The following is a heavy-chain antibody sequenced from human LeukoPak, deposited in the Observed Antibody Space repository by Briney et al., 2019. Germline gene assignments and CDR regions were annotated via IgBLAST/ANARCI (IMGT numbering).Heavy chain of an antibody. Sequence: SGTLSLTCAVSGGSISSGGYSWSWIRQPPGKGLEWIGYIYHSGSTYYNPSLKSRVTISVDRSKNQFSLKLSSVTAADTAVYYCARTDSSDAFDIWGQGTMVTVSS. CDR1: GGSISSGGYS. J-gene: IGHJ3*02. V-gene: IGHV4-30-2*01. CDR3: ARTDSSDAFDI. CDR2: IYHSGST.